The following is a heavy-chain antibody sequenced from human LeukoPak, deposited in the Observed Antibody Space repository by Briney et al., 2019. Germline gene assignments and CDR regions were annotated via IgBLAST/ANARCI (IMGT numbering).Heavy chain of an antibody. CDR3: ARPLRESGYFYFDY. Sequence: GGSLRLSCAASGFTFSSHAMSWVRQAPGKGLEWVSYITSGSSTIYYPDSVKGRFTISRDNAKNSLYLQMNSLRAEDTAIYYCARPLRESGYFYFDYWGQGTLVTVSS. CDR1: GFTFSSHA. V-gene: IGHV3-48*04. D-gene: IGHD3-3*01. J-gene: IGHJ4*02. CDR2: ITSGSSTI.